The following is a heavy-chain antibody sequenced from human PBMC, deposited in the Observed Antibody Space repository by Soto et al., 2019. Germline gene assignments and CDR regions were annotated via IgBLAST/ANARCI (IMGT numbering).Heavy chain of an antibody. D-gene: IGHD2-8*01. CDR1: GFTFTSSA. V-gene: IGHV1-58*01. CDR2: IAVGSGYT. CDR3: AADATAWQQMVPSDY. J-gene: IGHJ4*02. Sequence: GASVKVSCKASGFTFTSSAFQWVRQARGQRLEWIGWIAVGSGYTNYAQRFQDRVTLTRDMSTATTYMELSRLTSEDTAIYYCAADATAWQQMVPSDYWGQGTLVT.